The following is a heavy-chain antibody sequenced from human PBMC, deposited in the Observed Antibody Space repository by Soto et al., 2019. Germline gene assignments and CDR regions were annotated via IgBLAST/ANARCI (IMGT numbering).Heavy chain of an antibody. Sequence: GAAVKVSCKVSGYTLTELSMHWVRQAPGKGLEWMGGFDPEDGETIYAQKFQGRVTMTEDTSTDTAYMELSSLRSEDTAVYYCARDIVVVVAARDYYGMDVWGQGTTVTVSS. CDR3: ARDIVVVVAARDYYGMDV. CDR2: FDPEDGET. CDR1: GYTLTELS. V-gene: IGHV1-24*01. J-gene: IGHJ6*02. D-gene: IGHD2-15*01.